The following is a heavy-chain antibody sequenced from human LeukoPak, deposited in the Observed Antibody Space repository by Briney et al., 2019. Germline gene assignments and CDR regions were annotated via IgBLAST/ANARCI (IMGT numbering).Heavy chain of an antibody. D-gene: IGHD3-10*01. J-gene: IGHJ4*02. CDR1: GFSLRSFQ. V-gene: IGHV3-23*01. CDR2: ITNSGGST. Sequence: GGSLRLSCTAPGFSLRSFQMNWVRQAPGKGLEWVPVITNSGGSTYYADSVKGRFTISRDNSKNMLYLQMNSLRAEDTAVYYCAKDWGYGSGTYYPHWGQGTLVTVSS. CDR3: AKDWGYGSGTYYPH.